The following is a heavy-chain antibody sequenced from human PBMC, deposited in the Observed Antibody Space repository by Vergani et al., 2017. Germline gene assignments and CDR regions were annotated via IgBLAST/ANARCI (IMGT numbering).Heavy chain of an antibody. CDR2: IYYSGST. V-gene: IGHV4-39*01. J-gene: IGHJ5*02. CDR1: GGSISSSSYY. CDR3: AGSARYYYGSGSYSHWFDP. Sequence: QLQLQESGPGLVKPSETLSLTCTVSGGSISSSSYYWGWIRQPPGKGLEWIGSIYYSGSTYYNPSLKSRVTISVDTSKNQYSLKLSSVTAADTAVYYCAGSARYYYGSGSYSHWFDPWGQGTLVTVSS. D-gene: IGHD3-10*01.